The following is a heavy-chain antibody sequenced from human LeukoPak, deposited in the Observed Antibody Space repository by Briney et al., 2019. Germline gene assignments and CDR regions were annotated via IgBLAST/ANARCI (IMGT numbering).Heavy chain of an antibody. CDR1: GGSFSGYY. CDR2: INHSGST. J-gene: IGHJ4*02. CDR3: ARGSVDATVTTLDY. Sequence: SETLSLTCAVYGGSFSGYYWSWIRQPPGKGLEWIGEINHSGSTNYNPSLKSRVTISVDTSKSQFSLKLSSVTAADTAVYYCARGSVDATVTTLDYWGQGTLVTVSS. D-gene: IGHD4-17*01. V-gene: IGHV4-34*01.